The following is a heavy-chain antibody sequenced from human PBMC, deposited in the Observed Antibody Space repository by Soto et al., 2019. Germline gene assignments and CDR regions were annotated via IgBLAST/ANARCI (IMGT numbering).Heavy chain of an antibody. CDR3: AKEDYDSSGYYAQPDVRSYDY. CDR1: GFTFSSYA. J-gene: IGHJ4*02. V-gene: IGHV3-23*01. Sequence: PGGSLRLSCAASGFTFSSYAMSWVRQAPGKGLEWVSAISGSGGSTYYADSVKGRFTISRDDSKNTLYLQMNSLRAEDTAVYYCAKEDYDSSGYYAQPDVRSYDYWGQGTLVTSPQ. D-gene: IGHD3-22*01. CDR2: ISGSGGST.